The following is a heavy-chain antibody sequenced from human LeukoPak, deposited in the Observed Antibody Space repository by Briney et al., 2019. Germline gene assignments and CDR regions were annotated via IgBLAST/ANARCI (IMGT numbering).Heavy chain of an antibody. CDR2: FNHNGIT. V-gene: IGHV4-34*01. CDR1: GGSFSAYDY. D-gene: IGHD6-13*01. CDR3: ALRDLADSSSQDPDY. J-gene: IGHJ4*02. Sequence: TSETLSLTCGVYGGSFSAYDYWIWIRQPPGKGLEWIGEFNHNGITSYNPSLKSRVTMSVDTSKNQFSLKLSSVTAADTAVYYCALRDLADSSSQDPDYWGQGTLVTVSS.